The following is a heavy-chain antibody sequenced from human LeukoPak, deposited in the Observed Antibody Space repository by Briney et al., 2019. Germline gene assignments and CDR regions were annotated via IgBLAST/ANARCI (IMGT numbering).Heavy chain of an antibody. V-gene: IGHV3-74*01. D-gene: IGHD6-6*01. J-gene: IGHJ4*02. Sequence: GGSLRLSCAASGFTFSSYWMHWVRRAPGKGLVWVSRINSDGSSTGYADSVKGRFTISRDNAKNTLYLQVNSLRAEDTAVYYCAREYSSWFDYWGQGTLVTVSS. CDR1: GFTFSSYW. CDR3: AREYSSWFDY. CDR2: INSDGSST.